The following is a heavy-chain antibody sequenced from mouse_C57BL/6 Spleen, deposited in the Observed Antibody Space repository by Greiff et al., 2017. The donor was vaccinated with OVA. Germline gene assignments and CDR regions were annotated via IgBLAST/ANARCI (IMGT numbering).Heavy chain of an antibody. J-gene: IGHJ3*01. Sequence: EVMLVESGGGLVKPGGSLKLSCAASGFTFSDYGMHWVRQAPEKGLAWVAYLSSGSSTIYYADTVKGRFTISRDNAKNTLFLQMTSLRSEDTAMYYCASYSNYEGFAYWGQGTLVTVSA. V-gene: IGHV5-17*01. CDR1: GFTFSDYG. CDR2: LSSGSSTI. D-gene: IGHD2-5*01. CDR3: ASYSNYEGFAY.